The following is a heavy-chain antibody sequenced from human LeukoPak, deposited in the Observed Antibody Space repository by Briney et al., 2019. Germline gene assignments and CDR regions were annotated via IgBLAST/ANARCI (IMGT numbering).Heavy chain of an antibody. J-gene: IGHJ4*02. V-gene: IGHV1-24*01. CDR2: FDLEDGVT. CDR3: ATRASPQLNLYYFDY. Sequence: ASVKVSCKVSGYTLTEISMHWGRKAPGKGLEWMGGFDLEDGVTIYAQKFQGRVTMTEDTSTDTAYMELSSLRSEDTAVYYCATRASPQLNLYYFDYWGQGTLVTVSS. CDR1: GYTLTEIS. D-gene: IGHD2-2*01.